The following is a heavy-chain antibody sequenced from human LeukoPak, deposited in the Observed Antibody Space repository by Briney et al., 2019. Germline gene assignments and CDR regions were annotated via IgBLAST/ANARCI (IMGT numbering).Heavy chain of an antibody. V-gene: IGHV4-39*01. CDR1: GGSISSSSYY. CDR3: ARRYCSGGSCYSDNWFDP. J-gene: IGHJ5*02. CDR2: IYYSGST. Sequence: SETLSLTCTVSGGSISSSSYYWGWIRQPPGKGLEWIGSIYYSGSTYYNPSLKSRVAISVDTSKNQFSLKLSSVTAADTAVYYCARRYCSGGSCYSDNWFDPWGQGTLVTVSS. D-gene: IGHD2-15*01.